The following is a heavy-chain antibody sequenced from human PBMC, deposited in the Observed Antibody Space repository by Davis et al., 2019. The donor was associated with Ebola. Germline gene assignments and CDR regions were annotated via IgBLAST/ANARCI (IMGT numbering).Heavy chain of an antibody. D-gene: IGHD6-19*01. CDR3: ARVGGYSSGWVDY. J-gene: IGHJ4*02. CDR2: IWYDGSNK. CDR1: GFTFSSYG. V-gene: IGHV3-33*01. Sequence: GESLKISCAASGFTFSSYGMHWVRQAPGKGLEWVAVIWYDGSNKYYADSVKGRFTISRGNSKNPLYLQMNSLRAEDTAVYYCARVGGYSSGWVDYWGQGTLVTVSS.